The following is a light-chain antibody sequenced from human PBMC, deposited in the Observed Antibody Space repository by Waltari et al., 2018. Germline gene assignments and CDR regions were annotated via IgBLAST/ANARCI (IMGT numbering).Light chain of an antibody. Sequence: QSALTQPGSVSGSPGQSITISCTGTSSDVGAYGYVTWYQQKPDKAPKLLIFDVNNRALGVSNRFSGCKSGNTASLTISGLQAEDESDYYCCSFTARGTWIFGGGTRLTVV. CDR2: DVN. V-gene: IGLV2-14*03. CDR3: CSFTARGTWI. J-gene: IGLJ2*01. CDR1: SSDVGAYGY.